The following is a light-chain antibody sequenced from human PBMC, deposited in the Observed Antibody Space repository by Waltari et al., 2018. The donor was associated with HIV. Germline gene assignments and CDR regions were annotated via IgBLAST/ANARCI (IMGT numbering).Light chain of an antibody. V-gene: IGKV3-20*01. J-gene: IGKJ4*01. CDR2: GAS. Sequence: MTQSPATLSVSPGESVTLSCRVIQSVSSAFALYQQKPGQAPRLLIYGASSRANGIPDRFSGSWSGTDFTLTISRLEPEDFAVDYCQQYGSSLLATFGGGTKVEMK. CDR1: QSVSSA. CDR3: QQYGSSLLAT.